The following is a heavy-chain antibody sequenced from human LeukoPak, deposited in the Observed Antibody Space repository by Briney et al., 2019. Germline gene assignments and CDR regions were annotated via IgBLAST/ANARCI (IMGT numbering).Heavy chain of an antibody. Sequence: QAGRSLRLSCAASGFTFGDYAMHWVRQAPGKGLEWVSGISWNSGSIGYADSVKGRFTISRDNAKNSLYLQMNSLRAEDTALYYCAKDISNGGSSWYYYYGMDVWGQGTTVTVSS. D-gene: IGHD6-13*01. V-gene: IGHV3-9*01. CDR1: GFTFGDYA. CDR2: ISWNSGSI. J-gene: IGHJ6*02. CDR3: AKDISNGGSSWYYYYGMDV.